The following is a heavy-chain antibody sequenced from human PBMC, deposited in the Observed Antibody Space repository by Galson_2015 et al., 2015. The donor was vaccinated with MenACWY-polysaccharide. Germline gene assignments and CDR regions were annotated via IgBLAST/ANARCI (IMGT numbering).Heavy chain of an antibody. V-gene: IGHV1-58*02. CDR1: GFTFTSSA. Sequence: SVKVSCKASGFTFTSSAMQWVRQARGQRLEWIGWIVVGSGNTNYAQKFQERVTITRDMSTSTAYMELSSLRSEDTAVYYCAADPSAGSSGGIYYYYGMDVWGQGTTVTVSS. CDR2: IVVGSGNT. J-gene: IGHJ6*02. CDR3: AADPSAGSSGGIYYYYGMDV. D-gene: IGHD6-19*01.